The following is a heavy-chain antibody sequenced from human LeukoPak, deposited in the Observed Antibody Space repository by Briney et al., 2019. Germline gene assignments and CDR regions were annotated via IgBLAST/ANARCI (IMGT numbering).Heavy chain of an antibody. Sequence: ASVKVSCKASGYTFTGYYMHWVRQAPGQGLEWMGWINPESGGTNYAQKFQGRVTMTRDTSISTAYMELSRLRSDDTAVYYCARGYYDFWSGYYDAFDIWGQGTMVTVSS. CDR2: INPESGGT. J-gene: IGHJ3*02. CDR1: GYTFTGYY. D-gene: IGHD3-3*01. V-gene: IGHV1-2*02. CDR3: ARGYYDFWSGYYDAFDI.